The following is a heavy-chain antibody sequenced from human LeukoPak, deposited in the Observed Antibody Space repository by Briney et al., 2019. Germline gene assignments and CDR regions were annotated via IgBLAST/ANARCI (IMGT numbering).Heavy chain of an antibody. Sequence: SETLSLTCTVSGGSISSSSSYWGWIRQPTGKGLEWIGNIYYSGSTYYNPSLKSRVTISVDTSKNQFSLKLSSVTAADTAVYYCARHLRPGIYYDFWSGYPRGFDPWGQGTLVTVSS. J-gene: IGHJ5*02. CDR3: ARHLRPGIYYDFWSGYPRGFDP. CDR1: GGSISSSSSY. CDR2: IYYSGST. D-gene: IGHD3-3*01. V-gene: IGHV4-39*01.